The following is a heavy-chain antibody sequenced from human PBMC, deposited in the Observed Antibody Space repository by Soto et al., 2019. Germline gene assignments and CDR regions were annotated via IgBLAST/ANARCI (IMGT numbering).Heavy chain of an antibody. CDR2: IYYSGST. V-gene: IGHV4-59*01. CDR3: AREPLGGDTS. CDR1: GGSISSYY. D-gene: IGHD3-16*01. Sequence: SETLSLTCTVSGGSISSYYWSWIRQPPGKGLEWIEYIYYSGSTNYNPSLKSRVTISVDTSKNQFSLKLSSVTAADTAVYYCAREPLGGDTSWGQGTLVTVSS. J-gene: IGHJ4*02.